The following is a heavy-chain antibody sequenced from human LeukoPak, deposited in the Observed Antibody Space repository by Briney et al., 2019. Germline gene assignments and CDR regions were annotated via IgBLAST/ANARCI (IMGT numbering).Heavy chain of an antibody. V-gene: IGHV3-23*01. CDR1: GFTFSTYG. J-gene: IGHJ4*02. D-gene: IGHD2-2*01. CDR3: AKDLFACSSTSCYSRSH. CDR2: ISGSGGFT. Sequence: GGSLRLSCAASGFTFSTYGMSWVRQAPGKGLEWVSAISGSGGFTYYADSVKGRFTISRDNSKHTLYLQMNSLRAEDTAVYYCAKDLFACSSTSCYSRSHWGQGTLVSVSS.